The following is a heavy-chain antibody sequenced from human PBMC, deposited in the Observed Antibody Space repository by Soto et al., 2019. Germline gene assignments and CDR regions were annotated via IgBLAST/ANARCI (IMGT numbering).Heavy chain of an antibody. V-gene: IGHV1-69*05. CDR3: ARERVTGTTSSDAFDI. D-gene: IGHD1-7*01. Sequence: QVQLVQSGAEVKKPGSSVKVSCKASGGTFSSYAISWVRQAPGQGLEWMGGIIPIFGTANYAQKFQGRVTITXXEXTXXAYMELSSLRSEDTAVYYCARERVTGTTSSDAFDIWGQGTMVTVSS. CDR2: IIPIFGTA. J-gene: IGHJ3*02. CDR1: GGTFSSYA.